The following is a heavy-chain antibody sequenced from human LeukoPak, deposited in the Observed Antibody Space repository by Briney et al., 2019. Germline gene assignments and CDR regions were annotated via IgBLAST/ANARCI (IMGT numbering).Heavy chain of an antibody. CDR3: AINVLRYFDWLLN. V-gene: IGHV4-38-2*02. Sequence: PSETLSLTCSVSGYSISGGYYWGWVRQPPGKGLEWIGTIHYSGSTSYNPSLESRVTISVDPSKNQFSLKVTSVTAADTAVYFCAINVLRYFDWLLNWGQGTLVTVSS. J-gene: IGHJ4*02. CDR1: GYSISGGYY. D-gene: IGHD3-9*01. CDR2: IHYSGST.